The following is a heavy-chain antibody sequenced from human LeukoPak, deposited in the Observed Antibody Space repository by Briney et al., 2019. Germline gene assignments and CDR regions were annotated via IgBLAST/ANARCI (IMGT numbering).Heavy chain of an antibody. J-gene: IGHJ6*03. V-gene: IGHV1-2*02. CDR2: SNAHSGGT. CDR3: ARDRSNRWPKGAMDV. D-gene: IGHD6-13*01. Sequence: ASVKVSCKASGYTFTDYHMHWVRQAPGQGLEGMGLSNAHSGGTNYEQRFQGRVTMTSDTSFSTAYMEFTRLTPDDTAAYYCARDRSNRWPKGAMDVWGERTAVTVSS. CDR1: GYTFTDYH.